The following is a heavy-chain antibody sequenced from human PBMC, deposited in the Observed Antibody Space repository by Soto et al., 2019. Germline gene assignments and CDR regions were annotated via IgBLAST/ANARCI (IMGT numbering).Heavy chain of an antibody. CDR3: AADYGGTYYFDY. CDR2: FDPEDGET. J-gene: IGHJ4*02. CDR1: GYTLTELS. Sequence: ASVKVSCKVSGYTLTELSMHWVRRAPGKGLEWMGGFDPEDGETIYAQKFQGRVTMTEDTSTDTAYMELSSLRSEDTAVYYCAADYGGTYYFDYWGQGTLVTVS. V-gene: IGHV1-24*01. D-gene: IGHD4-17*01.